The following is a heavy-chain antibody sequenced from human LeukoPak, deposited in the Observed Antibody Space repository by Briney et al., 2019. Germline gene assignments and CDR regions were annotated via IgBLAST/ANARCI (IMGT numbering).Heavy chain of an antibody. CDR1: GFTFSSYW. Sequence: GGSLRLSCAASGFTFSSYWMNWARQAPGKGLEWVASINHNGNVNYYVDSVKGRFTISRDNAKNSLYLQMNSLRAEDTALYYCAKARGSSWYRLFDYWGQGTLVTVSS. CDR2: INHNGNVN. V-gene: IGHV3-7*03. D-gene: IGHD6-13*01. CDR3: AKARGSSWYRLFDY. J-gene: IGHJ4*02.